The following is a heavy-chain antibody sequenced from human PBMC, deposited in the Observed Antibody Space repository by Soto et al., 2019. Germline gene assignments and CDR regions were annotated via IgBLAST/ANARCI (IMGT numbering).Heavy chain of an antibody. V-gene: IGHV1-18*01. CDR1: GYTFTSYG. Sequence: GASVKVSCKASGYTFTSYGISWVRQAPGQGLEWMGWISAYNGNTNYAQKLQGRVTMTTDTSTSTAYMELRSLRSDDTAVYYCASLGAYNWNLNWFDPWGQGTLVTVSS. CDR3: ASLGAYNWNLNWFDP. J-gene: IGHJ5*02. D-gene: IGHD1-7*01. CDR2: ISAYNGNT.